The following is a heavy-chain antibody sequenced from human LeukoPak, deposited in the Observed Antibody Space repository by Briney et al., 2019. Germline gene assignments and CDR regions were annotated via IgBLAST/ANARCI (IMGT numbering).Heavy chain of an antibody. Sequence: GGSLRLSCAFSGITLSNYGMAWVRQAPGKGLEWVASLSASGGGTSYADSVRGRFTISRDNAKNTLYLQMNSLRAEDRAVYFCAKRGVVIRVILVGFHKEAYYFDSWGQGVLVTVSS. CDR1: GITLSNYG. D-gene: IGHD3-22*01. CDR2: LSASGGGT. J-gene: IGHJ4*02. V-gene: IGHV3-23*01. CDR3: AKRGVVIRVILVGFHKEAYYFDS.